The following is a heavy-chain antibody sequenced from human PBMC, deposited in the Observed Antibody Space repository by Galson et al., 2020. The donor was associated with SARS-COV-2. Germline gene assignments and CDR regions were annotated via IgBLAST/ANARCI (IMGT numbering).Heavy chain of an antibody. Sequence: ASVKVSCKASGYTFTGYYMHWVRQAPGQGLEWMGWINPNSGGTNYAQKFQGRVTMTRDTSISTAYMELSRLRSDDTAVYYCASCSGSYYQYYYYYYGMDVWGQGTTVTVSS. V-gene: IGHV1-2*02. J-gene: IGHJ6*02. CDR2: INPNSGGT. CDR1: GYTFTGYY. D-gene: IGHD3-10*02. CDR3: ASCSGSYYQYYYYYYGMDV.